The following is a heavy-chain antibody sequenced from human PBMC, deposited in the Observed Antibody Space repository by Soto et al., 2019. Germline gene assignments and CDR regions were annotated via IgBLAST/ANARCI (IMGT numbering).Heavy chain of an antibody. CDR1: GYTFTSFY. Sequence: QLQLVQSGAEVKRPGASVRVSCKSSGYTFTSFYIHWVRQAPGQGLDWMGIINPSGGITNFAQRFEGRVTMTGDMSTNTHYMELSSLKSDDTAVYYCASSPAFSSSWYGITPDPSHGMDVCGQGTTVTVS. CDR2: INPSGGIT. CDR3: ASSPAFSSSWYGITPDPSHGMDV. V-gene: IGHV1-46*01. J-gene: IGHJ6*02. D-gene: IGHD6-13*01.